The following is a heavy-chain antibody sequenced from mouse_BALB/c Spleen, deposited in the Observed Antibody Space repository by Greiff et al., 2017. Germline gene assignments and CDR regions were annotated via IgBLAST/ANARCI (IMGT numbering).Heavy chain of an antibody. CDR2: INPSNGGT. D-gene: IGHD2-14*01. J-gene: IGHJ4*01. CDR1: GYTFTSYY. CDR3: TRAVRLAMDY. Sequence: QVQLQQSGAELVKPGASVKLSCKASGYTFTSYYMYWVKQRPGQGLEWIGEINPSNGGTNFNEKFKSKATLTVDKSSSTAYMQLSSLTSEDSAVYYCTRAVRLAMDYWGQGTSVTVSS. V-gene: IGHV1S81*02.